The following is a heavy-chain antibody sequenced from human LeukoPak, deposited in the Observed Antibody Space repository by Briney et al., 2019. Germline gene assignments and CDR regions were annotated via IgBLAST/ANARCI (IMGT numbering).Heavy chain of an antibody. CDR2: ISAYNGNT. CDR3: ARDGGYSGYASGHY. D-gene: IGHD5-12*01. Sequence: GASVKVSCKASGYTFTRYGISWVRQAPGQGLEWMGWISAYNGNTKYAQKVQGRVTMTTDTSTSTAYMELRSLRSDDTAVYYCARDGGYSGYASGHYWGQGTLVTVSS. V-gene: IGHV1-18*01. J-gene: IGHJ4*02. CDR1: GYTFTRYG.